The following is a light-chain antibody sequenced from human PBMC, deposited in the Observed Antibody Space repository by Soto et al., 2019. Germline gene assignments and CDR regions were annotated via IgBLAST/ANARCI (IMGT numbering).Light chain of an antibody. CDR1: SSDVGGYNF. J-gene: IGLJ2*01. CDR2: DVR. V-gene: IGLV2-14*03. Sequence: QSALTQPASVSGSPGQSITISRTGTSSDVGGYNFVSWYQQHPGKAPKFIIYDVRNRPSGVSNRFSGSRSGNTASLTISGLQAEDEADYYCSSYTSSSTVIFGGGTKLTV. CDR3: SSYTSSSTVI.